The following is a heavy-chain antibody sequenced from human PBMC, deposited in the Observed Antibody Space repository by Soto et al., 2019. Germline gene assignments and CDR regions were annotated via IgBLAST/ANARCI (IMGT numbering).Heavy chain of an antibody. Sequence: PSETLSLTCTVSGGSVSSGSYYWSWIRQPPGKGLEWIGYIYYSGSTNYNPSLKSRFTISRENAKNSLYLQMNSLRAGDTAIYFCARAIGPTLFDYWGQGTLVTVSS. D-gene: IGHD3-22*01. CDR3: ARAIGPTLFDY. J-gene: IGHJ4*02. CDR1: GGSVSSGSYY. V-gene: IGHV4-61*03. CDR2: IYYSGST.